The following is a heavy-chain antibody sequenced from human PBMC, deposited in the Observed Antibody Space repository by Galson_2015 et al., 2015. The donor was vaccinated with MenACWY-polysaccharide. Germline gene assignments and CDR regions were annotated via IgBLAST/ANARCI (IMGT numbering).Heavy chain of an antibody. CDR3: VRQGTVIEYYYDN. D-gene: IGHD3-22*01. V-gene: IGHV5-51*01. CDR2: IYPGNSNT. CDR1: GYIFSAFR. Sequence: QSGAEVKKPGESLRISCKTSGYIFSAFRLGWVRQMPGKGLEWMGIIYPGNSNTRYSPSLQGQVTISVDRSTTTAHLQWSSLKASDTAIYYCVRQGTVIEYYYDNWGQGTLVTVTS. J-gene: IGHJ4*02.